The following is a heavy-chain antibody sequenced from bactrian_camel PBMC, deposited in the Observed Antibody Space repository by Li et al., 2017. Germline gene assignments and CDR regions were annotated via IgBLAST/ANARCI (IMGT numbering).Heavy chain of an antibody. CDR1: GFSTTSNC. Sequence: HVQLVESGGGSVQAGGTLRLSCAAPGFSTTSNCVGWFRQAPGEERKGVAAVSTGGGPGPYYADSVKGRFTISQDSAKSTVYLQMNSLKPEDTAMYYCAATEDPYGATWLTQDEYEYWGQGTQVTVS. D-gene: IGHD6*01. J-gene: IGHJ4*01. V-gene: IGHV3S1*01. CDR2: VSTGGGPGP. CDR3: AATEDPYGATWLTQDEYEY.